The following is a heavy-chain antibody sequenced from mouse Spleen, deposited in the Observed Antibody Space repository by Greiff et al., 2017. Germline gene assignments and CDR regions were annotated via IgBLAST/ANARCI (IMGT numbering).Heavy chain of an antibody. V-gene: IGHV5-9-3*01. CDR1: GFTFSSYA. Sequence: EVQGVESGGGLVKPGGSLKLSCAASGFTFSSYAMSWVRQTPEKRLEWVATISSGGGNTYYPDSVKGRFTISRDNAKNTLYLQMSSLKSEDTAMYYCARPFRQLGLPWFAYWGQGTLVTVSA. J-gene: IGHJ3*01. CDR2: ISSGGGNT. CDR3: ARPFRQLGLPWFAY. D-gene: IGHD3-2*01.